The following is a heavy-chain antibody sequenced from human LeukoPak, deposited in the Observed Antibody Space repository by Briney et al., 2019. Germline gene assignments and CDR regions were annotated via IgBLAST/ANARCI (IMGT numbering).Heavy chain of an antibody. D-gene: IGHD5-18*01. CDR1: GGTFSSYA. Sequence: AASVKVSCKASGGTFSSYAISWVRQAPGQGLEWMGGIIPIFGTANYAQKFQGRVTITTDESTSTAYVELSSLRSEDTAVYYCARDLNSYGYGYFDLWGRGTLVTVSS. CDR3: ARDLNSYGYGYFDL. V-gene: IGHV1-69*05. J-gene: IGHJ2*01. CDR2: IIPIFGTA.